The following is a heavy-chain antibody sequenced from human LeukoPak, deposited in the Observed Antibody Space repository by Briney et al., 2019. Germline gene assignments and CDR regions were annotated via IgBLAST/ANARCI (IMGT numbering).Heavy chain of an antibody. V-gene: IGHV3-20*04. CDR2: INWNGGST. Sequence: GGSLRLSCAASGFTFDDYGMSWVRQAPGKGLEWVSGINWNGGSTGYADSVKGRFTISRDNAKNSLYLQMNSLRVEDTALYYCARWVGRDGYNYYFDYWGQGTLVTVSS. J-gene: IGHJ4*02. D-gene: IGHD5-24*01. CDR1: GFTFDDYG. CDR3: ARWVGRDGYNYYFDY.